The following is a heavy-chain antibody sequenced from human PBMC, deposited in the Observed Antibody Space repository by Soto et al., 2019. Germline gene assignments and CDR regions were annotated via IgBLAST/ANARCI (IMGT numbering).Heavy chain of an antibody. CDR2: IYDTGSS. Sequence: PSETLSLTCTVPGASVSSTNYYWSWIRQPPGKGLEWIGYIYDTGSSKHNPSLKSRVALSVDTSKNQFSLKLSSVTAADTAVYFCARGVWGEYKPLFDYWGQGSLVTVSS. CDR1: GASVSSTNYY. V-gene: IGHV4-61*01. J-gene: IGHJ4*02. CDR3: ARGVWGEYKPLFDY. D-gene: IGHD3-16*01.